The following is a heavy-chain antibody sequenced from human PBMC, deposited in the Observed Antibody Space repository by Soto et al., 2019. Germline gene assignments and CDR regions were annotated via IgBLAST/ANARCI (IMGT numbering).Heavy chain of an antibody. V-gene: IGHV3-73*02. Sequence: EVQLVESGGGLVQPGGSLKLSCAASGFTFSGSAMHWVRQASGKGLEWVGRIRSKANSYATAYAASVKGRFTISRDDSKNTAYLQMNSLKTEDTAVYYCTRGPLAGDYWGQGTLVTVSS. CDR3: TRGPLAGDY. CDR2: IRSKANSYAT. J-gene: IGHJ4*02. D-gene: IGHD3-10*01. CDR1: GFTFSGSA.